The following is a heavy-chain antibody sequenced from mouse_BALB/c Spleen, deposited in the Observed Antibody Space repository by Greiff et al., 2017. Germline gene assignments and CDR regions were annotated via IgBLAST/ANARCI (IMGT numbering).Heavy chain of an antibody. CDR3: ARGDCYWFAY. CDR1: GYSFTGYY. Sequence: EVQLQQSGPELVKPGASVKISCKASGYSFTGYYMHWVKQSHVKSLEWIGRINPYNGATSYNQNFKDKASLTVDKSSSTAYMELHSLTSEDSAVYYCARGDCYWFAYWGQGTLVTVSA. J-gene: IGHJ3*01. V-gene: IGHV1-26*01. CDR2: INPYNGAT.